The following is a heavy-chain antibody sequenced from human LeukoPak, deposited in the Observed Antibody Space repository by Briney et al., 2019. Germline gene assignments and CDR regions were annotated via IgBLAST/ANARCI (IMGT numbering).Heavy chain of an antibody. CDR1: GGSISSSSYY. V-gene: IGHV4-39*01. J-gene: IGHJ4*02. D-gene: IGHD3-3*01. CDR2: IYYSGST. CDR3: ASLRSRDYDFWSGYFSGTLVY. Sequence: SETLSLTCTVSGGSISSSSYYWGWIRQPPGKGLEWIGSIYYSGSTYYNPSLKSRVTISVDTSKNQFSLKLSSVTAADTAVYYCASLRSRDYDFWSGYFSGTLVYWGQGTLVTVSS.